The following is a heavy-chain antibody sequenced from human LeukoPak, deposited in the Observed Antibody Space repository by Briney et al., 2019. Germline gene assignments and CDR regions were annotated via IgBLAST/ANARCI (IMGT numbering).Heavy chain of an antibody. CDR2: ISGSGGST. V-gene: IGHV3-23*01. D-gene: IGHD3-22*01. Sequence: PGGSLRLSCAASGFTFSSYAMSWVRQAPGKGLEWVSAISGSGGSTYYPDSVKGRFTISRDNSKNTLYLQMNSLRAEDTAVYYCAKDGSTMIVVVIRLDYWGQGTLVTVSS. CDR3: AKDGSTMIVVVIRLDY. CDR1: GFTFSSYA. J-gene: IGHJ4*02.